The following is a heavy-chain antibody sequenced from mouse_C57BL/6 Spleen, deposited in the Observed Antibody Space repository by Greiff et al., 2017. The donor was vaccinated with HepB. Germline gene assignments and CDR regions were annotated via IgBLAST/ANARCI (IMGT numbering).Heavy chain of an antibody. CDR1: GYSFTDYN. CDR2: INPNYGTT. J-gene: IGHJ4*01. D-gene: IGHD1-1*01. CDR3: AKPFYYGSSYDYAMDY. Sequence: EVKLQESGPELVKPGASVKISCKASGYSFTDYNMNWVKQSNGKSLEWIGVINPNYGTTSYNQKFKGKATLTVDQSSSTAYMQLNSLTSEDSAVYYCAKPFYYGSSYDYAMDYWGQGTSVTVSS. V-gene: IGHV1-39*01.